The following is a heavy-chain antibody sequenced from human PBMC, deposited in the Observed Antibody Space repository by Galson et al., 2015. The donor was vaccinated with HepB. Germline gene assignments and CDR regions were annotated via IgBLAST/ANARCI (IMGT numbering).Heavy chain of an antibody. D-gene: IGHD2-2*01. Sequence: SVKVSCKASGYTFTSYGISWVRQAPGQGLEWMGWINTNTGNPTYAQGFTGRFVFSLDASVSTAYLQISSLKAEDTAVYYCARTVPAANNWFDPWGQGTLVTVSS. CDR1: GYTFTSYG. V-gene: IGHV7-4-1*02. CDR2: INTNTGNP. CDR3: ARTVPAANNWFDP. J-gene: IGHJ5*02.